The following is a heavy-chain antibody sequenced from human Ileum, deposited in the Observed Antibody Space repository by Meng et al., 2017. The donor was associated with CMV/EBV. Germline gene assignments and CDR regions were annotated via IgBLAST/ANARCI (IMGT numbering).Heavy chain of an antibody. Sequence: QVGAEGKEPGASVKVSCKASGYTFSSYSFSWVRQAPGQGLEWMGWISAYNGDIKYAQKFRDRVTMTTDTSTSTAYMDLRGLRSDDTAVYYCARDHASSSQLLDYWGQGTLVTVSS. V-gene: IGHV1-18*04. J-gene: IGHJ4*02. CDR1: GYTFSSYS. CDR3: ARDHASSSQLLDY. D-gene: IGHD6-6*01. CDR2: ISAYNGDI.